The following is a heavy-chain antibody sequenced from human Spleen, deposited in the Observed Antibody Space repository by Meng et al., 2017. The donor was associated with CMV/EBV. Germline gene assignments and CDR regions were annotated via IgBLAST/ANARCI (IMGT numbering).Heavy chain of an antibody. D-gene: IGHD3-10*01. Sequence: GESLKISCAASGFTFSDYYMSWIRQAPGKGLEWLSYISISGSNIYYADTVKGRFTISRDNLKSSLYLQINSLRAEDTAVYYCAAGKWTDLVRGFSGGLDVWGRGTTVTVSS. J-gene: IGHJ6*02. V-gene: IGHV3-11*01. CDR3: AAGKWTDLVRGFSGGLDV. CDR2: ISISGSNI. CDR1: GFTFSDYY.